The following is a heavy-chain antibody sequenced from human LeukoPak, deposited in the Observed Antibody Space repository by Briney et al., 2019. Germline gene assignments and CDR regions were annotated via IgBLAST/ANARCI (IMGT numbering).Heavy chain of an antibody. Sequence: ASVKVSCEASGYIFTGYYMHWVRQAPGQGLEWMGWINPNSGDINYAQKFHGRVSMTRDTSISTAYMELSRLRSDDTAIYYCARAYSSSWYGDSFDYWGQGTLVTVSS. J-gene: IGHJ4*02. D-gene: IGHD6-13*01. CDR2: INPNSGDI. V-gene: IGHV1-2*02. CDR3: ARAYSSSWYGDSFDY. CDR1: GYIFTGYY.